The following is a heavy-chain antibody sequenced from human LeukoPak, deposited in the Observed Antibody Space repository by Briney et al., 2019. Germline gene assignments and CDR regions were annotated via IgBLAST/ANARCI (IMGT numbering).Heavy chain of an antibody. CDR1: GGSISSSSYY. V-gene: IGHV4-39*01. J-gene: IGHJ5*02. D-gene: IGHD5-12*01. CDR3: ARSRRVYSGFNWFDP. CDR2: IYYSGST. Sequence: SETLSLTCTVSGGSISSSSYYWGWIRQPPGKGLEWIGSIYYSGSTYYNPSLKSRVTISVDTSKNQFSLKLSSATAADTAVYHCARSRRVYSGFNWFDPWGQGTLVTVSS.